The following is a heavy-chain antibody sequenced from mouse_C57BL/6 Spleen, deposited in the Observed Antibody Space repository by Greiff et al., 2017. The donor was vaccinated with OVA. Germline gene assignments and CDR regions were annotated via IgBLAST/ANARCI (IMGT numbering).Heavy chain of an antibody. J-gene: IGHJ1*03. CDR2: ILPGSGCT. CDR3: ARSDYGSSYGSWYFDV. CDR1: GYTFTGYW. D-gene: IGHD1-1*01. V-gene: IGHV1-9*01. Sequence: QVQLKQSGAELMKPGASVKLSCKATGYTFTGYWIEWVKQRPGHGLEWIGEILPGSGCTNYNEKFKGKATFTADTSSNTAYMQLSSLTTDDSAIYYCARSDYGSSYGSWYFDVWGKGTTVTVSS.